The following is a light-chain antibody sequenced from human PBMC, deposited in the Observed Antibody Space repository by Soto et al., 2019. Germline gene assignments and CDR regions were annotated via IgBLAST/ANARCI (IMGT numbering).Light chain of an antibody. J-gene: IGLJ2*01. CDR3: TSYTSSSSVV. V-gene: IGLV2-14*01. CDR2: EVS. CDR1: GSDIGGYNY. Sequence: QSALTQPASVSGSPGQSITISCTGTGSDIGGYNYVSWYQQHPGKAPKVMIYEVSNRPSGVSNRFSASKSGNTASLTISGLHAEDEAEYYFTSYTSSSSVVFGGGTKLTVL.